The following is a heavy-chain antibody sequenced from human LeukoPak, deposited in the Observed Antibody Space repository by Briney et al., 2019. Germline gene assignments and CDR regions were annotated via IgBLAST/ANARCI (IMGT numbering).Heavy chain of an antibody. J-gene: IGHJ2*01. D-gene: IGHD2-2*01. CDR1: GGSFSGYY. CDR3: ARVKSWYCSSTSCSEDWYFDL. CDR2: INHSGST. Sequence: SSETLSLTCAVYGGSFSGYYWSWIRQPPGKGGEGIGEINHSGSTNYNPSLTSRVTISVDTSKNQFSLKLSSVTAADTAVYYSARVKSWYCSSTSCSEDWYFDLWGRGTLVTVSS. V-gene: IGHV4-34*01.